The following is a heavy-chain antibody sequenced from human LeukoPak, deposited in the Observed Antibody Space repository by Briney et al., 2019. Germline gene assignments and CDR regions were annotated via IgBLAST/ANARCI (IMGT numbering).Heavy chain of an antibody. Sequence: ASVKVFCKVSGYTLTELSMHWVRQAPGKGLEWMGGFDPEDGETIYAQKFQGRVTTTEDTSTDTAYMELSSLRSEDTAVYYCATDLQWELSFDYWGQGTLVTVSS. CDR2: FDPEDGET. CDR3: ATDLQWELSFDY. D-gene: IGHD1-26*01. V-gene: IGHV1-24*01. CDR1: GYTLTELS. J-gene: IGHJ4*02.